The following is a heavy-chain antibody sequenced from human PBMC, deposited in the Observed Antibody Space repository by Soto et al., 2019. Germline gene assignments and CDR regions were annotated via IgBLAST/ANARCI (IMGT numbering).Heavy chain of an antibody. CDR3: ARLDYDSSGSDY. J-gene: IGHJ4*02. CDR2: IWYDGSNK. CDR1: GFTFSSYG. D-gene: IGHD3-22*01. V-gene: IGHV3-33*01. Sequence: GGSLRLSCAASGFTFSSYGMHWVRQAPGKGLEWVAVIWYDGSNKYYADSVKGRFTVSRDNSKNTLYLQMNSLRAEDTAVYYCARLDYDSSGSDYWGQGTLVTVSS.